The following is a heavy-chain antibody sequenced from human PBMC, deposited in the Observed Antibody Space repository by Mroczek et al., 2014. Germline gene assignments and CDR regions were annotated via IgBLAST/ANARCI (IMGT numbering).Heavy chain of an antibody. CDR1: GFTFSDYY. D-gene: IGHD3-22*01. V-gene: IGHV3-11*01. CDR3: ASLAEEDSSGYSPDAFDI. CDR2: LVVVVVPI. Sequence: QVQLVESGGGLVKPGGSLRLSCAASGFTFSDYYMSWIRQAPGKGWSGFHTLVVVVVPIYYADSVKGRFTISRDNAKNSLYLQMNSLRAEDTAVYYCASLAEEDSSGYSPDAFDIWGQGTMVTVSS. J-gene: IGHJ3*02.